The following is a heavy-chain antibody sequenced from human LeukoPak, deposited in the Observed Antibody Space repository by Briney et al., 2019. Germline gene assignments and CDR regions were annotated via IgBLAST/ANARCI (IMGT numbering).Heavy chain of an antibody. D-gene: IGHD3-22*01. CDR3: ATSKRHYYDSSGYYYGY. Sequence: ASVKVSCKVSGYTLTELSMHWVRQAPGKGLEWMGGFDPEDGETIYAQKFQGRVTMTGDTSTDTAYMELSSLRSEDTAVYYCATSKRHYYDSSGYYYGYWGQGTLVTVSS. CDR2: FDPEDGET. J-gene: IGHJ4*02. CDR1: GYTLTELS. V-gene: IGHV1-24*01.